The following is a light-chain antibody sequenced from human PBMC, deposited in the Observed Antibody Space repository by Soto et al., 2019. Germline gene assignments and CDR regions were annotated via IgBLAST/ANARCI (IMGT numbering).Light chain of an antibody. CDR1: QSIGLA. CDR2: DAS. CDR3: QQYGSSPT. Sequence: EIVLTQSPATLSLSPGERATLSCRASQSIGLAIAWYQHKPGQAPRLLIFDASQRATGIPARFRGSGSGTDFTLTISRLEPEDFAVYYCQQYGSSPTFGQGTKVEIK. V-gene: IGKV3-20*01. J-gene: IGKJ1*01.